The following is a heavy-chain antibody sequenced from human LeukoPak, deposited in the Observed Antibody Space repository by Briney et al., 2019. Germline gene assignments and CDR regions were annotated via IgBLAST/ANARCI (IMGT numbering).Heavy chain of an antibody. V-gene: IGHV3-33*01. Sequence: GGSLRLSCAASGFTFSSYGMPWVRQAPGKGLEWVAVIWYDGSNKYYADSVKGRFTISRDNSKNTLYLQMNSLRAEDTAVYYCAAYGTYYDFWSGSDYWGQGTLVTVSS. CDR1: GFTFSSYG. CDR3: AAYGTYYDFWSGSDY. CDR2: IWYDGSNK. D-gene: IGHD3-3*01. J-gene: IGHJ4*02.